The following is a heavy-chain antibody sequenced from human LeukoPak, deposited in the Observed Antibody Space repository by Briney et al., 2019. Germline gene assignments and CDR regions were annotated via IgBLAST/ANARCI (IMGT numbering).Heavy chain of an antibody. Sequence: SETLSLTCAVYGGSFSGYYWSWIRQPPGKGLEWIGEINHSGSTKYNPSLQSRVTISVDTSKNQFSLKLSSVTAADTAVYYCARTNPPYCSGGSCYSNYYYGMDVWGKGTTVTVSS. J-gene: IGHJ6*04. CDR1: GGSFSGYY. CDR2: INHSGST. CDR3: ARTNPPYCSGGSCYSNYYYGMDV. D-gene: IGHD2-15*01. V-gene: IGHV4-34*01.